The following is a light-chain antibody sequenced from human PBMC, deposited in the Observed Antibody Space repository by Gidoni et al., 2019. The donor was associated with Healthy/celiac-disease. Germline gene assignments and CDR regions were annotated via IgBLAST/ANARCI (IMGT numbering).Light chain of an antibody. CDR1: QSFSSSY. J-gene: IGKJ3*01. CDR3: QQYGSSPIT. Sequence: EIVLTQSPGTLSLSPGERATISCRASQSFSSSYLAWYQQKPGQAPRLLIYGASSRATGIPDRFSGSGSGTDFTLTISRLEPEDFAVYYCQQYGSSPITFGPGTKVDIK. V-gene: IGKV3-20*01. CDR2: GAS.